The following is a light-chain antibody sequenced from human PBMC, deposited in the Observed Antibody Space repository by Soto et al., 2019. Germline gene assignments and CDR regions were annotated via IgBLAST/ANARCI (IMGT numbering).Light chain of an antibody. CDR3: LQRSNLST. J-gene: IGKJ3*01. CDR1: QSLSNF. CDR2: DAS. V-gene: IGKV3-11*01. Sequence: EIVLTQSPATLSLSPGERATLSCRASQSLSNFLAWYQQKPGQAPRLLIYDASNRATGIPVRFSGSGSGTDFTLTISRLEPEGFAVYYCLQRSNLSTFVPGTTVEMK.